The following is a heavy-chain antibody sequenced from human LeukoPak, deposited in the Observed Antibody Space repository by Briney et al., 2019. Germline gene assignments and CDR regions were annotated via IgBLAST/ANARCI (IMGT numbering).Heavy chain of an antibody. D-gene: IGHD5-18*01. J-gene: IGHJ4*02. Sequence: GGSLRLSCAASGFSFSFYWMHWVRQAPGKGLEWVANIRKDGSEKYSVDSVKGRFTISRDNAKTSLYLQMNTLRAEDTAVYYCARHLSGVTGYTYGRGIDYWGQGTLVTVSS. CDR2: IRKDGSEK. CDR1: GFSFSFYW. V-gene: IGHV3-7*01. CDR3: ARHLSGVTGYTYGRGIDY.